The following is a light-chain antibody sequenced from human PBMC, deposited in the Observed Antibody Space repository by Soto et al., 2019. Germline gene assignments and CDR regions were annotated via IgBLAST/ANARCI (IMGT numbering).Light chain of an antibody. CDR1: QSISSA. J-gene: IGKJ4*01. CDR3: QQRSDWLT. V-gene: IGKV3-11*01. Sequence: EIVLTQSPATLSLSPGDRAILSCGASQSISSALAWYQQKPGQAPRLLIYDASDRATGIPARFSGSRSGTDFTLTISSLEPEDFAVYYCQQRSDWLTFGGGTRVEIK. CDR2: DAS.